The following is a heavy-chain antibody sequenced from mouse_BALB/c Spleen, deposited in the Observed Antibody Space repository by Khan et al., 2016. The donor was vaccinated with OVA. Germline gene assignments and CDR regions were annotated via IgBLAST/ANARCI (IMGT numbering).Heavy chain of an antibody. D-gene: IGHD2-10*01. CDR2: IWSDGRT. V-gene: IGHV2-6-1*01. CDR3: ARQPYYHYNIMDY. CDR1: GFSLTNYG. J-gene: IGHJ4*01. Sequence: QVQLKESGPGLVAPSQSLSITCTISGFSLTNYGVHWVRQPPGKGLEWLVVIWSDGRTTYNSALKSRLTISKDNSKSQVFLKMNRPQTDDTAMYFCARQPYYHYNIMDYWGQGTSVTVSS.